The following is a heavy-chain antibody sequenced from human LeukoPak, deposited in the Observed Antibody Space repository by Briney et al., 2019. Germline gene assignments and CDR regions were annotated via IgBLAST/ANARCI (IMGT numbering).Heavy chain of an antibody. CDR1: GFSFSDYY. Sequence: GGSLRLSCAASGFSFSDYYMIWIRQAPGKGLEWVSYISGSSSYTNYAYSVKGRFSISRDNAKKSLYLQMNSLRAEDTAVYYCARDVGFGEFPWYFDYWGQGTLVTVSS. J-gene: IGHJ4*02. CDR3: ARDVGFGEFPWYFDY. D-gene: IGHD3-10*01. CDR2: ISGSSSYT. V-gene: IGHV3-11*05.